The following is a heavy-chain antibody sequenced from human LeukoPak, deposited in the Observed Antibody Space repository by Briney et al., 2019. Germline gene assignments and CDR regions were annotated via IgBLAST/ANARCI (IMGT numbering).Heavy chain of an antibody. CDR2: ISYHEKNK. V-gene: IGHV3-30*18. Sequence: PGGSLRLSCAASGFTFSTYGMHWVRQAPGKGLEWVAVISYHEKNKYYADSVKGRFTISRDNSKDTLYLEMNSLRVEDTAVYYCAKKVPDSSGYNSIDYWGQGTLVTVSS. J-gene: IGHJ4*02. CDR1: GFTFSTYG. CDR3: AKKVPDSSGYNSIDY. D-gene: IGHD3-22*01.